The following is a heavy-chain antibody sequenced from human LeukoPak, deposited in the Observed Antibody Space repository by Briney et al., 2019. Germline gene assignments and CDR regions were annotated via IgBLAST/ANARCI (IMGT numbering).Heavy chain of an antibody. D-gene: IGHD2-21*02. V-gene: IGHV4-59*12. J-gene: IGHJ4*02. CDR1: GGSISSYY. Sequence: PSETLSLTCTVSGGSISSYYWSWIRQPPGKGLEWIGYIYHSGSTYYNPSLKSRVTISVDRSKNQFSLKLSSVTAADTAVYYCARSPHCGGDCDYFDYWGQGTLVTVSS. CDR2: IYHSGST. CDR3: ARSPHCGGDCDYFDY.